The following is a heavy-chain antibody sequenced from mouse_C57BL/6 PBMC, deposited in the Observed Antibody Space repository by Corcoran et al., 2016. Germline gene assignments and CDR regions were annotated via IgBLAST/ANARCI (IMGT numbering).Heavy chain of an antibody. CDR3: ARSGVLLRSRFDY. J-gene: IGHJ2*01. CDR1: GYTFTDYY. D-gene: IGHD1-1*01. Sequence: QVQLKQSGAELVRPGASVKLSCKASGYTFTDYYINWVKQRPGQGLEWIARIYSGSGNTYYNEKFKGKATLTAEKSSSTAYMQLSSLTSEDSAVYFCARSGVLLRSRFDYWGQGTTLTVSS. V-gene: IGHV1-76*01. CDR2: IYSGSGNT.